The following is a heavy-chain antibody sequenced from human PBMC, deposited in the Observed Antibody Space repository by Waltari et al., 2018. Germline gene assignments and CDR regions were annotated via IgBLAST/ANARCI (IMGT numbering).Heavy chain of an antibody. CDR1: GGSFSGYY. D-gene: IGHD2-15*01. J-gene: IGHJ6*03. CDR3: ARGGGGYCSGGSCYPSGYYYYMDV. V-gene: IGHV4-34*01. CDR2: INHSGST. Sequence: QVQLQQWGAGLLKPSETLSLTCAVYGGSFSGYYWSWIRQPPGKGLEWIGEINHSGSTNYNPSLKSRVTISVDTSKNQFSLKLSSVTAADTAVYYCARGGGGYCSGGSCYPSGYYYYMDVWGKGTTVTVSS.